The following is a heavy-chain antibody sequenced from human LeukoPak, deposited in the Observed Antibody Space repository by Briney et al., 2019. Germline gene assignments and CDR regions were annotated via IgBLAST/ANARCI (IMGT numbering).Heavy chain of an antibody. Sequence: ASVKVSCKASGYTFTSYGISWVRQAPGQGLEWMGWISAYYGNTNYAQKLQGRVTMTTDTSTSTAYMELRSLRSDDTAVYYCAREPTVAGSTGGDYWGQGTLVTVSS. V-gene: IGHV1-18*01. CDR3: AREPTVAGSTGGDY. D-gene: IGHD6-19*01. J-gene: IGHJ4*02. CDR1: GYTFTSYG. CDR2: ISAYYGNT.